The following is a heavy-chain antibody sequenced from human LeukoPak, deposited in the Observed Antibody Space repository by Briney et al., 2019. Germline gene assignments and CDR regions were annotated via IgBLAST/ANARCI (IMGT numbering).Heavy chain of an antibody. CDR2: INPSGGST. V-gene: IGHV1-46*01. D-gene: IGHD3-22*01. CDR3: ARDRGYYDSSGYYPDY. CDR1: GYTFTSYY. Sequence: ASVKVSCKASGYTFTSYYMHWVRQAPGQGLESMGIINPSGGSTSYAQKFQGRVTMTRDTSTSTVYMELSSLRSEDTAVYYCARDRGYYDSSGYYPDYWGQGTLVTVSS. J-gene: IGHJ4*02.